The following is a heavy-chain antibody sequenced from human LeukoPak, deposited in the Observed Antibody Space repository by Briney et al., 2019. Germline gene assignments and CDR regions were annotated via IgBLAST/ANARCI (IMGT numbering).Heavy chain of an antibody. Sequence: ASVKVSCKASGYTFSGFYIHWVRQAPGQGLEWMGWINPNSGVTNYAQKLQGRVTITRDTSIDTAYMQLSRLRSDDTAVYYCAKDRYGDYEAPFHYYMGAWGRGTTVTVSS. D-gene: IGHD5-12*01. V-gene: IGHV1-2*02. J-gene: IGHJ6*03. CDR1: GYTFSGFY. CDR3: AKDRYGDYEAPFHYYMGA. CDR2: INPNSGVT.